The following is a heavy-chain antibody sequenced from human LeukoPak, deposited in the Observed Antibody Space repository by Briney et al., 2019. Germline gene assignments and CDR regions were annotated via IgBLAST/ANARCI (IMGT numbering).Heavy chain of an antibody. Sequence: GGSLRLSCAASGFTFSTFAMIWVRQPPGKGLEWVSSIFPSGGEIHYADSVRGRFTISRDNSKSTLSLQMNSLRAEDTAIYYCAKAAVVVAAMDYWGQGTLVTVSS. CDR3: AKAAVVVAAMDY. CDR2: IFPSGGEI. J-gene: IGHJ4*02. D-gene: IGHD2-15*01. V-gene: IGHV3-23*01. CDR1: GFTFSTFA.